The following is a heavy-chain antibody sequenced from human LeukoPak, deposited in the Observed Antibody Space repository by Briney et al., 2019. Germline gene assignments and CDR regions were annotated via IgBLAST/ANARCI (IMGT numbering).Heavy chain of an antibody. Sequence: EASVKVSCKASGYTFTSYGISWVRQAPGQGLEWMGWISAYNGNTNYAQKLQGRVTMTTDTSTSTAYMELRSLRSDDTAVYYCARVLDYYGSGSVDYWGQGTLVTVSS. V-gene: IGHV1-18*01. CDR1: GYTFTSYG. J-gene: IGHJ4*02. D-gene: IGHD3-10*01. CDR2: ISAYNGNT. CDR3: ARVLDYYGSGSVDY.